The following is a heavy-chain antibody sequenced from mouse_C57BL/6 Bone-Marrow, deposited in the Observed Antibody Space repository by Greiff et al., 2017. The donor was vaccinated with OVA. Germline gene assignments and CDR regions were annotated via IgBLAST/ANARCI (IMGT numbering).Heavy chain of an antibody. CDR1: GYSITSGYF. V-gene: IGHV3-6*01. D-gene: IGHD1-1*01. Sequence: EVQLQESGPGLVKPSQSLSLTCSVTGYSITSGYFWNWIRQFPGNKLEWMGYISYDGSNNYNPSLQNRISITRDTSKNQFFLKLNSVTTEDTATYYCARALHITTVVAPFAYWGQGTLVTVSA. J-gene: IGHJ3*01. CDR2: ISYDGSN. CDR3: ARALHITTVVAPFAY.